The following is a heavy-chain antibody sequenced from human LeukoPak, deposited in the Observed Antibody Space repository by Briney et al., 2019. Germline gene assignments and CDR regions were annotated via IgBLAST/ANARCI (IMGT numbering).Heavy chain of an antibody. CDR2: ISGGGGST. CDR1: GFTFRTYA. D-gene: IGHD2-21*01. CDR3: AKSDLAYCGGDCYSDY. J-gene: IGHJ4*02. Sequence: GGSLRLSCAASGFTFRTYAMSWVRQAPGKGLEWVSGISGGGGSTYYADTVKGRFTISRDNSKNTLYLQMNSLRAEDTAVYYCAKSDLAYCGGDCYSDYWGQGTLVTVSS. V-gene: IGHV3-23*01.